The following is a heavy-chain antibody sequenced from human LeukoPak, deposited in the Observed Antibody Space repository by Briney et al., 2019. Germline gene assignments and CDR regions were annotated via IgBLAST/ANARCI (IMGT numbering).Heavy chain of an antibody. J-gene: IGHJ4*02. CDR1: GGSISSSNW. CDR2: IYHSGST. D-gene: IGHD6-19*01. Sequence: PSETLSLTCAVSGGSISSSNWWSWVRQPPGKGLEWIGEIYHSGSTSYNPSLKSRVTISVDTSKNQFSLKLSSVTAADTAVYYCVRGSGWYYYWGQGTLVTVSS. V-gene: IGHV4-4*02. CDR3: VRGSGWYYY.